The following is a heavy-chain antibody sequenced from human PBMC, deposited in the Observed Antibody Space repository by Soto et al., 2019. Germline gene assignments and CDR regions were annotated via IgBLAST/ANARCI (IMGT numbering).Heavy chain of an antibody. CDR2: INYSGST. J-gene: IGHJ5*02. CDR3: ARHGGNSYNWFDP. Sequence: WETLSLTCIVSGGSISSSSYYWGWIRQPPGKGLEWIGSINYSGSTYYNPSLKSRLTISVDTSKNQFSLKLSYVTAADTAVYYCARHGGNSYNWFDPWGQGTLVTVSS. V-gene: IGHV4-39*01. D-gene: IGHD2-21*02. CDR1: GGSISSSSYY.